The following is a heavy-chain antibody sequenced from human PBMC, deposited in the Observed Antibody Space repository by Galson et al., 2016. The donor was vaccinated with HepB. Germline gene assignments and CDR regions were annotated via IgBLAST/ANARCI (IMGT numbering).Heavy chain of an antibody. J-gene: IGHJ5*02. D-gene: IGHD2-15*01. CDR1: GFIVSRNY. Sequence: SLRLSCAASGFIVSRNYMSWVRQAPGKGLEWVSVIYRGGSTYYADSIKGRFTISRDNSKNTLYLQMNSLRAEDTAVYYCAKERGWYGGPNYGSWGQGTLVTVSS. V-gene: IGHV3-53*01. CDR2: IYRGGST. CDR3: AKERGWYGGPNYGS.